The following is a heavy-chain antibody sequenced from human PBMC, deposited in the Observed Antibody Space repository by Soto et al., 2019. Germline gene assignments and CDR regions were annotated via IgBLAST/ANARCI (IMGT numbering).Heavy chain of an antibody. J-gene: IGHJ4*02. CDR2: ISAYNGNT. V-gene: IGHV1-18*01. CDR3: AREATTAHFDY. CDR1: GYTMTRYV. Sequence: ASVKVYCKGSGYTMTRYVISWVRQAPGQGLEGMGWISAYNGNTNYAQKLQGRVTMTTDTSTSTAYMELRSLRSDDTAVYYWAREATTAHFDYWGQGTLVTVSS.